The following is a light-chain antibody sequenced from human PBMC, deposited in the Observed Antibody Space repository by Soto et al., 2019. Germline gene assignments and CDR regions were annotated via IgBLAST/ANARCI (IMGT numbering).Light chain of an antibody. V-gene: IGLV2-23*02. CDR1: SSDVGSYNL. J-gene: IGLJ1*01. CDR2: GVS. CDR3: CSYASVNTFYV. Sequence: QSALTQPASVSGSPGQSITISCTGTSSDVGSYNLVSWYQQHPGKASKLMIYGVSKRPSGVSVRFSGSKSGDTASLTISGLQAEDEADYYCCSYASVNTFYVFGTGTKVTVL.